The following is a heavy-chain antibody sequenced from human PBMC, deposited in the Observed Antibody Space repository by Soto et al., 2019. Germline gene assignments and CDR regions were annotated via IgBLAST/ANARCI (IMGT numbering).Heavy chain of an antibody. D-gene: IGHD2-2*02. CDR2: ISSNGGST. Sequence: GGSLRLSCSASGFTFSSYAMHWVRQAPGKGLEYVSAISSNGGSTYYADSVKGRFTISRDNSKNTLYLQMSSLRAEDTAVYYCVKDPYLSIWPNRDRDAFDIWGQGTMVTVSS. V-gene: IGHV3-64D*08. CDR1: GFTFSSYA. CDR3: VKDPYLSIWPNRDRDAFDI. J-gene: IGHJ3*02.